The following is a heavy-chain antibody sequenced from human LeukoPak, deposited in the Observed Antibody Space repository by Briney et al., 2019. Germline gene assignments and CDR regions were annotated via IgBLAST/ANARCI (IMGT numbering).Heavy chain of an antibody. CDR1: GGSISRYY. Sequence: SETLSLTCTVSGGSISRYYWSWIRQPPGKGLEWIGYIYYSGSTNYNPSLKSRVTISVDTSKNQFSLKLSSVTAADTAVYYCARHHYGDYGVFDYWGQGTLVSVSS. CDR3: ARHHYGDYGVFDY. V-gene: IGHV4-59*08. J-gene: IGHJ4*02. D-gene: IGHD4-17*01. CDR2: IYYSGST.